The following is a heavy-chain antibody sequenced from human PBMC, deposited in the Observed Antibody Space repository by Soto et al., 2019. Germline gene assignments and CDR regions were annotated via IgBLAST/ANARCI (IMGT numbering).Heavy chain of an antibody. V-gene: IGHV3-48*03. CDR1: GFTFSSYE. Sequence: PGGSLRLSCAASGFTFSSYEMNWVRQAPGKGLEWVSYISSSGSTIYYADSVKGRFTISRDNAKNSLYLQMNSLRAEDTAVYYCARDPGYDFWSGYHSGGMDVWGQGTTVTVS. D-gene: IGHD3-3*01. J-gene: IGHJ6*02. CDR3: ARDPGYDFWSGYHSGGMDV. CDR2: ISSSGSTI.